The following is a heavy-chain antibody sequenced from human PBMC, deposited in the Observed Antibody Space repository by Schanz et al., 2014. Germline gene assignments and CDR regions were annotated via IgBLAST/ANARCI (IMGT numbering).Heavy chain of an antibody. J-gene: IGHJ2*01. CDR1: GFTFSSYS. D-gene: IGHD1-26*01. CDR2: INTGSNYI. CDR3: ARNRGSGGQNWYFDL. V-gene: IGHV3-21*04. Sequence: EVQLVESGGGLVQPGGSLRLSCTASGFTFSSYSMNWVRQAPGKGLEWISFINTGSNYINYADSVKGRFTISRDNTKNSLFLQLTSLRADDTAVYYCARNRGSGGQNWYFDLWGRGTLVTVSS.